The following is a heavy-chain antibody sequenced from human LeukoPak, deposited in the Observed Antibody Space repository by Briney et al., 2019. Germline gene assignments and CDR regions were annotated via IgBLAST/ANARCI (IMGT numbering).Heavy chain of an antibody. Sequence: SSETLSLTCTVSGGSISSYYWSWIRQPPGKGLEWIGYIHHSGGTNYNPSLKSRVAISLDMSQNHFSLRLNSVTAADTALYYCARHDYGAHYSGSGSSHSFDIWGQGTMVTVSS. J-gene: IGHJ3*02. D-gene: IGHD3-10*01. CDR2: IHHSGGT. CDR3: ARHDYGAHYSGSGSSHSFDI. CDR1: GGSISSYY. V-gene: IGHV4-59*01.